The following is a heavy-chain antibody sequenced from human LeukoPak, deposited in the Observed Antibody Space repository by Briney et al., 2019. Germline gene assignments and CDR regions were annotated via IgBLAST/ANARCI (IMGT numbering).Heavy chain of an antibody. J-gene: IGHJ4*02. V-gene: IGHV3-48*04. CDR1: GFTFITYS. Sequence: PGGSLRLSCAASGFTFITYSMNWVRQAPGKGLEWVSYISSSSSAIFYADSVKGRFTISRDNAKNSLYLQMDSLRAEDTAVYYCARYCNGGSCYQTFDYWGQGTLVTVSP. D-gene: IGHD2-15*01. CDR2: ISSSSSAI. CDR3: ARYCNGGSCYQTFDY.